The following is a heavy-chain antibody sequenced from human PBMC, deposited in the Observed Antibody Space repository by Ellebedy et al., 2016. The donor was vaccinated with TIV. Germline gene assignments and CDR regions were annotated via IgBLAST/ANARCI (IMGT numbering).Heavy chain of an antibody. J-gene: IGHJ2*01. CDR2: INHSGST. Sequence: SETLSLTCAVYGGSFSGYYWSWIRQPPGKGLEWIGEINHSGSTNYNPSLKSRVTVSVDTSKNQFSLKLSSVTAADTAVYYCARGREGPGDYYDSSGYGNWYFDLWGRGTLVTVSS. V-gene: IGHV4-34*01. D-gene: IGHD3-22*01. CDR3: ARGREGPGDYYDSSGYGNWYFDL. CDR1: GGSFSGYY.